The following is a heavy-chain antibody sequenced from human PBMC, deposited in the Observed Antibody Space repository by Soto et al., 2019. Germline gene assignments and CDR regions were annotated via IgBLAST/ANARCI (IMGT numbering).Heavy chain of an antibody. CDR1: GYTFTSYG. CDR3: ARGRRVRFLEGWDY. CDR2: ISAYNGNT. V-gene: IGHV1-18*04. D-gene: IGHD3-3*01. J-gene: IGHJ4*02. Sequence: ASVKVSCKASGYTFTSYGISWVRQAPGQGLEWMGWISAYNGNTNYAQKLQGRVTMTTDTSTSTACMELRSLRSDDTAVYYCARGRRVRFLEGWDYWGQGTLVTVSS.